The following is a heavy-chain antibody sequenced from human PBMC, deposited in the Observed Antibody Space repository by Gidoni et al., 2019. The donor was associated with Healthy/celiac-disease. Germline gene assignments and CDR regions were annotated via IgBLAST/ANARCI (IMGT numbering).Heavy chain of an antibody. CDR3: AKVFGIAAAGTWFDP. J-gene: IGHJ5*02. CDR2: ISGSGGST. D-gene: IGHD6-13*01. Sequence: EVQLLESGGGLVQPGGSLRLSGAACGVTCSSYAMSWVRQAPGKGLVWVSSISGSGGSTYYADSVKGRFTISSDNSKNTLYLQMNCLRAEDTAVYYCAKVFGIAAAGTWFDPWGQGTLVTVSS. CDR1: GVTCSSYA. V-gene: IGHV3-23*01.